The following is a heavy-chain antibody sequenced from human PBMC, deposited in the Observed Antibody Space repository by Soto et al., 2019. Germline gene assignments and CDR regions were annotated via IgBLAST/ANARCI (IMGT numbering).Heavy chain of an antibody. CDR2: IIPIFGTA. D-gene: IGHD3-10*01. CDR1: GGTFSSYA. V-gene: IGHV1-69*13. Sequence: GASVKVSCKASGGTFSSYAISWVRQAPGQGLEWMGGIIPIFGTANYAQKFQGRVTITADESTSTAYMELSSLRSEDTAVYYCARDRLTMVRGVILNYYYYGMDVWGQGTTVTVSS. CDR3: ARDRLTMVRGVILNYYYYGMDV. J-gene: IGHJ6*02.